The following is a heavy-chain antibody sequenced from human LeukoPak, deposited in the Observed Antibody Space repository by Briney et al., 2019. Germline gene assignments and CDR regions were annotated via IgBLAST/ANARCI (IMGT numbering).Heavy chain of an antibody. CDR3: ARVGRYDFWSGYPTGGYYFDY. D-gene: IGHD3-3*01. CDR1: GGSISSSSYY. J-gene: IGHJ4*02. V-gene: IGHV4-39*07. CDR2: IYYSGST. Sequence: SETLSLTCTVSGGSISSSSYYWGWTRQPPGKGLEWIGSIYYSGSTYYNPSLKSRVTISVDTSKNQFSLKLSSVTAADTAVYYCARVGRYDFWSGYPTGGYYFDYWGQGTLVTVSS.